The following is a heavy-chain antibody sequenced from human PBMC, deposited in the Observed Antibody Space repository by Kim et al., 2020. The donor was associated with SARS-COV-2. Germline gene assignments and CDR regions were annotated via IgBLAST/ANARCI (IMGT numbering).Heavy chain of an antibody. CDR2: ISSDGRTT. J-gene: IGHJ4*02. Sequence: GGSLRLSCAASGFSISSYWVHWVRQAPGKGLVWVSRISSDGRTTNYADSVKGRFTMSRDTAKNMLYLDMNSLRADDTAVYYCARGTGNYGDWDYWGQGTLRTVPS. V-gene: IGHV3-74*01. CDR3: ARGTGNYGDWDY. D-gene: IGHD1-7*01. CDR1: GFSISSYW.